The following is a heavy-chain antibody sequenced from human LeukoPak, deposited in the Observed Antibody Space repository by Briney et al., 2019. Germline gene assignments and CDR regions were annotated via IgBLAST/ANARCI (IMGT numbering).Heavy chain of an antibody. Sequence: GGSLRLSCAAFGFTFSTCSIIWVRQAPGRGLDWVSSISSSSSYIYYADSVKGRFTISRDNAKNSLYLQMNSLRAEDTAVYYCARYGGAMVRGDAHDYWGQGTLVTVSS. CDR3: ARYGGAMVRGDAHDY. CDR1: GFTFSTCS. D-gene: IGHD3-10*01. V-gene: IGHV3-21*01. J-gene: IGHJ4*02. CDR2: ISSSSSYI.